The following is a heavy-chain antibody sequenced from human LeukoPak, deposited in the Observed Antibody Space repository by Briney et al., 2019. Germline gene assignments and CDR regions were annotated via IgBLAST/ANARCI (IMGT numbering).Heavy chain of an antibody. CDR2: ISWNSGSI. CDR1: GFTFDDYA. V-gene: IGHV3-9*01. Sequence: GRSLRLSCAASGFTFDDYAMHWVRHAPGKGLEWVSGISWNSGSIGYADSVKGRFTISRDNAKNSLHLQMNSLRAEDTALYYCAKDTERGAAGFDYWGQGTLVTVSS. D-gene: IGHD6-13*01. J-gene: IGHJ4*02. CDR3: AKDTERGAAGFDY.